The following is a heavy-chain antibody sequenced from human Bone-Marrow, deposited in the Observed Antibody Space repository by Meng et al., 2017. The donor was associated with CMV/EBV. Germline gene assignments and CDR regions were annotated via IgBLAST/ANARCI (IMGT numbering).Heavy chain of an antibody. V-gene: IGHV3-48*03. Sequence: GESLKISCAASGFTFRNYEMNWVRQAPGKGLEWVSYINSGSTIYYADSVKGRFTISRDNAKNSLFLQMNSLRAEDTAVYYCARGDAGYYYGMDVWGQGTTVTVSS. CDR2: INSGSTI. CDR1: GFTFRNYE. CDR3: ARGDAGYYYGMDV. J-gene: IGHJ6*02. D-gene: IGHD5-24*01.